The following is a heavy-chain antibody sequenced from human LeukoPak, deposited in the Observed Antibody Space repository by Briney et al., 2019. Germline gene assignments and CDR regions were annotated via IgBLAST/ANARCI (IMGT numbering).Heavy chain of an antibody. V-gene: IGHV3-7*05. CDR3: ARDKDIVATGCFDY. Sequence: GGSLRLSCAVSGLTLSNYWMNWVRQAPGKGLEWVANINPDGGEERYVDSVKGRFVISRDNAKNSLYLQMNSLRAEDTAVYYCARDKDIVATGCFDYWGQGTLVTVSS. D-gene: IGHD5-12*01. CDR2: INPDGGEE. CDR1: GLTLSNYW. J-gene: IGHJ4*02.